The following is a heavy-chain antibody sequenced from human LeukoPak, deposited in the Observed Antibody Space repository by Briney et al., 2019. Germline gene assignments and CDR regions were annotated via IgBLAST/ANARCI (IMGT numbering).Heavy chain of an antibody. Sequence: PSETLSLTCAVYGGSFSGYYWSWIRQAPGKGLEWIGEINHSGSTNYNPSLKSRVTISVDTSKNQFSLKLSSVTAADTAVYYCARATVTYYYGSGSTLPYYYYMDVWGKGTTVTVSS. CDR1: GGSFSGYY. D-gene: IGHD3-10*01. V-gene: IGHV4-34*01. J-gene: IGHJ6*03. CDR2: INHSGST. CDR3: ARATVTYYYGSGSTLPYYYYMDV.